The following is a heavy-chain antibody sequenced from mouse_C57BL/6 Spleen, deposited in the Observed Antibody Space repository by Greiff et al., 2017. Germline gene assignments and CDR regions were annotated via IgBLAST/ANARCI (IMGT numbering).Heavy chain of an antibody. Sequence: EVKLMESGGGLVQPGGSMKLSCVASGFTFSNYWMNWVRQSPEKGLEWVAQIRLKSDNYATHYAESVKGRFTISRDDSKSSVYLQMNNLRAEDTGIYYCTVITTVVEGFDYWGQGTTLTVSS. D-gene: IGHD1-1*01. V-gene: IGHV6-3*01. CDR2: IRLKSDNYAT. J-gene: IGHJ2*01. CDR1: GFTFSNYW. CDR3: TVITTVVEGFDY.